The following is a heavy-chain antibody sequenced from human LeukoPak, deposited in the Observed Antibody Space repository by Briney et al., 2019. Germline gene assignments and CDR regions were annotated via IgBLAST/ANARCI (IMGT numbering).Heavy chain of an antibody. D-gene: IGHD6-6*01. V-gene: IGHV4-59*01. CDR2: IHYSGST. CDR1: GGSISSYY. J-gene: IGHJ4*02. CDR3: ARGGWQLVPFDY. Sequence: SETLSLTCTVSGGSISSYYWSWIRQPPGKGLEWIGYIHYSGSTNYNPSLKSRVTISVDTSKNQFSLKLSSVTAADTAVYYCARGGWQLVPFDYWGQGTLVTVSS.